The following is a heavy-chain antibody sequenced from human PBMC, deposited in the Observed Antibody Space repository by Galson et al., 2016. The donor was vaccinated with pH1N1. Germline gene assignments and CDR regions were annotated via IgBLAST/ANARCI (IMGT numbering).Heavy chain of an antibody. J-gene: IGHJ4*02. Sequence: SLRLSCAASGFTFSHYGMQWVRQAPGKGPEWVAVIAHTGTVKYYADSVQGRFTISRDNSKNTMDLQMNRLRGEDTAVYYCATEGSKYSRTRFDSWGQGASVSVVS. CDR3: ATEGSKYSRTRFDS. V-gene: IGHV3-30*03. CDR2: IAHTGTVK. CDR1: GFTFSHYG. D-gene: IGHD4-11*01.